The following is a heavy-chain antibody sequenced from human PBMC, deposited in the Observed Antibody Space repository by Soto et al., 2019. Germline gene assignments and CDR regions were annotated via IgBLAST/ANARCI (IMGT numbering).Heavy chain of an antibody. CDR2: IQPDNGNT. V-gene: IGHV1-18*04. J-gene: IGHJ5*02. Sequence: QLQLVQSGGEVKKLAASVRVSSEAYGYPFSKYGISWIRQAPGRGLEWMGWIQPDNGNTDYPQKCQGRVTMTTYTSSNTAYMELRSLRSDDTAVYYCATSYDSGFDPWGQGTLVSVSS. CDR3: ATSYDSGFDP. D-gene: IGHD5-12*01. CDR1: GYPFSKYG.